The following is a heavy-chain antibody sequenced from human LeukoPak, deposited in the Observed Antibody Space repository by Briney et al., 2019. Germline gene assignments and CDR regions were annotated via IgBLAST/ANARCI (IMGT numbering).Heavy chain of an antibody. J-gene: IGHJ4*01. CDR1: GFTFSSYA. D-gene: IGHD3-10*01. CDR3: ARGRAGNYYNHNDY. V-gene: IGHV3-64D*09. CDR2: ISSNGGST. Sequence: GGSLRLSCSASGFTFSSYAMHWVRQAPGKGLEYVSAISSNGGSTYYADSVKGRFTISRDNSKNTLYLQMSSLRAEDTAMYYCARGRAGNYYNHNDYWGQGTLVTVSS.